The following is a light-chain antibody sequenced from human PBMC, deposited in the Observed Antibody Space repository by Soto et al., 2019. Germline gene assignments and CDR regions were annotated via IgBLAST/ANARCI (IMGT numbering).Light chain of an antibody. CDR3: QHSGNSHGT. Sequence: EIVLAQSPGTLPLSPGERATLSCRASQTISSRYLTWYQQKSGQVPRLLIYGASSRATGIPDRFSGSGSGTDFTITISRLEPEDVAVYYCQHSGNSHGTFGQGTKVEIK. J-gene: IGKJ1*01. CDR1: QTISSRY. V-gene: IGKV3-20*01. CDR2: GAS.